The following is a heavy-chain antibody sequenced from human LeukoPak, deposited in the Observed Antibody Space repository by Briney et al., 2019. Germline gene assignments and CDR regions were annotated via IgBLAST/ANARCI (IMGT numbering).Heavy chain of an antibody. Sequence: PGGSLRLSCAASGFTFGDYGMNWVRQVPGKGLEWVSGINWIGGSTGYGDSVKGRFTISGDNAKNSLYLQMNSLRAEDTALYYCAKNWGSFSWYFDLWGRGTLVTVSS. CDR2: INWIGGST. CDR1: GFTFGDYG. J-gene: IGHJ2*01. V-gene: IGHV3-20*04. D-gene: IGHD2/OR15-2a*01. CDR3: AKNWGSFSWYFDL.